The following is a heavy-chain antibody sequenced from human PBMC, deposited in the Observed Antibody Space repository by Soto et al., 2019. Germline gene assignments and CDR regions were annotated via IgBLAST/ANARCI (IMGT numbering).Heavy chain of an antibody. J-gene: IGHJ4*02. V-gene: IGHV3-9*01. Sequence: EVQLVESGGGLVQPGRSLRLSCAASGFTFDDYALHWVRQAPGKGLEWVSGISWNSGSIGYADSVKGRFTISRDNAKNSLYLQINSLRAEDTALYYCAKAQGSWYYFDYWGQGTLVTVSS. CDR1: GFTFDDYA. CDR3: AKAQGSWYYFDY. D-gene: IGHD6-13*01. CDR2: ISWNSGSI.